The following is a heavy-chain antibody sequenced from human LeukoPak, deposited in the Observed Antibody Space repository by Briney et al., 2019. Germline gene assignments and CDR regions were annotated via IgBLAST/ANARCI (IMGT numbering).Heavy chain of an antibody. J-gene: IGHJ3*02. V-gene: IGHV3-30*02. Sequence: GGSLRLSCAASGFTFSSYGMHWVRQAPGKGLEWVAIIRYDGSNKYYADSVKGRFTISRDNSKNTLYLQMNSLRAEDTAVYYCATWELGDFDIWGQGTMVTVSS. CDR2: IRYDGSNK. D-gene: IGHD1-26*01. CDR1: GFTFSSYG. CDR3: ATWELGDFDI.